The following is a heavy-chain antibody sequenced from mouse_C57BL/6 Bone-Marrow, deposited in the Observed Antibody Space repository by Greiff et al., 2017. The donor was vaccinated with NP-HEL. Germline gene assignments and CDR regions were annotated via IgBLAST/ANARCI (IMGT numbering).Heavy chain of an antibody. J-gene: IGHJ2*01. Sequence: EVKVVESGGGLVKPGGSLKLSCAASGFTFSSYAMSWVRQTPEKRLEWVATISDGGSYTYYPDNVKGRFTISRDNAKNNLYLQMSHLTSEDTAMYYCARDLCDYAPGYWGQGTTLTVSS. CDR1: GFTFSSYA. CDR2: ISDGGSYT. CDR3: ARDLCDYAPGY. D-gene: IGHD2-4*01. V-gene: IGHV5-4*01.